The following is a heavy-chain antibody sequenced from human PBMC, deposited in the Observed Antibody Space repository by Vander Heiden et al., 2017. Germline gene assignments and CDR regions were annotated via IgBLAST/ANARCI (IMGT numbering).Heavy chain of an antibody. CDR2: TYYTAKWYN. CDR3: ARGSRSSFDY. Sequence: QVQLQQSGPGLVKHSQTLSVTCAISVDSVASNGVAWNWIRQSPSRGLEWLGRTYYTAKWYNDYAASVKSRIIINPDTSKNQFSLQLNSVTPEDTAVYYCARGSRSSFDYWGQGILVTVSS. CDR1: VDSVASNGVA. J-gene: IGHJ4*02. D-gene: IGHD6-19*01. V-gene: IGHV6-1*01.